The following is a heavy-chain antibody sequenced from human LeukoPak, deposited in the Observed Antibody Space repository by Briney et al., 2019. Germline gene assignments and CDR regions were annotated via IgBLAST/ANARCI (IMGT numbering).Heavy chain of an antibody. CDR2: ISGSGVST. Sequence: GGSLRPSCAASGFTFSTYAMSSVCQAPGKGLEWVSAISGSGVSTYYADSVKGRFTISRDNSKNTLFLQMNSLRAEDTAVYYCAAGMYDAFGIWGQGTMVSVSS. J-gene: IGHJ3*02. CDR1: GFTFSTYA. V-gene: IGHV3-23*01. CDR3: AAGMYDAFGI.